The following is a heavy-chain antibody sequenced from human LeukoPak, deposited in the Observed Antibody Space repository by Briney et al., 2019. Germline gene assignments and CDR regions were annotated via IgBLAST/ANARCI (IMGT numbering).Heavy chain of an antibody. D-gene: IGHD3-10*02. CDR1: GFTFSSYG. CDR3: AELGITMIGGV. V-gene: IGHV3-23*01. Sequence: PGGSPRLSCAASGFTFSSYGMSWVRQAPGKGLEWVSAISGSGSSTYYADSVKGRFTISRDNAKNSLYLQMNSLRAEDTAVYYCAELGITMIGGVWGKGTTVTISS. J-gene: IGHJ6*04. CDR2: ISGSGSST.